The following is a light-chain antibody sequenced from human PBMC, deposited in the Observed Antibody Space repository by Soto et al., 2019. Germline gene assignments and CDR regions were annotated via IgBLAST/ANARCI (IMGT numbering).Light chain of an antibody. Sequence: QSALTQPHSVSGSPGQSVTISCTGTSSDVGSYNRVSWYQQPPGTAPKLMIYEVTNRPSWVPNRFSASKSGNTASLTISGLQSEDEADYYCTSYTSSRTWVFVGGTKLTVL. CDR2: EVT. J-gene: IGLJ3*02. CDR1: SSDVGSYNR. CDR3: TSYTSSRTWV. V-gene: IGLV2-18*02.